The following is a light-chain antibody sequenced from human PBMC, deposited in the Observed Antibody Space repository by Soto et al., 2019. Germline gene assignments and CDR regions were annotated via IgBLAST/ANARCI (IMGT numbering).Light chain of an antibody. CDR3: QQYGSSLLT. CDR1: QSVNIK. Sequence: EVVMTQSPATLSVSPGERATLSCRASQSVNIKVAWYQQKPGQAPRLLIYGASTRATGIPDRFSGSGSGTDFTLTISRLEPEDFAVYYCQQYGSSLLTFGPGTKVDI. J-gene: IGKJ3*01. CDR2: GAS. V-gene: IGKV3-20*01.